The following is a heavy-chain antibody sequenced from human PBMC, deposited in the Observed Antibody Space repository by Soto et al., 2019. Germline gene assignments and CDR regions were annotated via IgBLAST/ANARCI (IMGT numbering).Heavy chain of an antibody. CDR2: IKQDGNEQ. V-gene: IGHV3-7*01. D-gene: IGHD1-26*01. CDR3: EIGPCLGI. CDR1: GFTFSDYL. J-gene: IGHJ4*01. Sequence: QLVESGGALVQPGESLRLSCAASGFTFSDYLMTWARQAPGKGLEWVATIKQDGNEQYYVDSVKGRFTISRDNPKNSRYLQMNRLRAEDTAVHYCEIGPCLGIWGHGTLVTVSS.